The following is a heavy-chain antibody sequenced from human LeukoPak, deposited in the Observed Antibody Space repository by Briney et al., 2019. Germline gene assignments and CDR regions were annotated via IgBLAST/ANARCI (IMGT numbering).Heavy chain of an antibody. CDR3: ARIHDSSGYYDY. Sequence: PGGSLRLSCAAWGLPFRDYYMSWIRQAPGKGLEWVSYISSSSSYTNYADSVKGRFTISRDNAKNSLYLQMNSLRAEDTAVYYCARIHDSSGYYDYWGQGTLVTVSS. J-gene: IGHJ4*02. CDR2: ISSSSSYT. V-gene: IGHV3-11*03. CDR1: GLPFRDYY. D-gene: IGHD3-22*01.